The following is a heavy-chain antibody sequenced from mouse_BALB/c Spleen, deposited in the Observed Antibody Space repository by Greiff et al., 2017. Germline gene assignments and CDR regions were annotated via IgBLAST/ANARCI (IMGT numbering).Heavy chain of an antibody. CDR3: ARNLNYGSSFAMDY. Sequence: VKLMESGPGLVAPSQSLSITCTVSGFSLTSYGVHWVRQPPGKGLEWLGVIWAGGSTNYNSALKSRLSISKDNSKSQVFLKMNSLQTDDTAMYYCARNLNYGSSFAMDYWGQGTSVTVSS. CDR2: IWAGGST. V-gene: IGHV2-9*02. D-gene: IGHD1-1*01. CDR1: GFSLTSYG. J-gene: IGHJ4*01.